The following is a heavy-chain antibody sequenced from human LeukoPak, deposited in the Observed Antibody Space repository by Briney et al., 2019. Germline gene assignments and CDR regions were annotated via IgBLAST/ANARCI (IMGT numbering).Heavy chain of an antibody. CDR2: TYYSGST. J-gene: IGHJ4*02. V-gene: IGHV4-31*03. D-gene: IGHD3-22*01. CDR1: GGSISSGGYY. CDR3: ARGLSYDSSGYYSYYFDY. Sequence: SETLSLTCTVSGGSISSGGYYWSWIRQHPGKGLEWIGYTYYSGSTYYNPSLKSRVTISVDTSKNQFSLKLSSVTAADTAVYYCARGLSYDSSGYYSYYFDYWGQGTLVTVSS.